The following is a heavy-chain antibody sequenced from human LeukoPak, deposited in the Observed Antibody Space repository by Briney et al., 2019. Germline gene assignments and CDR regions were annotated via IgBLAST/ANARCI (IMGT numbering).Heavy chain of an antibody. J-gene: IGHJ4*02. CDR2: IYYSGST. CDR3: ARIVGATNPFDY. D-gene: IGHD1-26*01. CDR1: GGSISSGGYY. V-gene: IGHV4-31*03. Sequence: SQTLSLTCTVPGGSISSGGYYWSWIRQPPGKGLEWIGYIYYSGSTYYNPSLKSRVTISVDTSKNQFSLKLSSVTAADTAVYYCARIVGATNPFDYWGQGTLVTVSS.